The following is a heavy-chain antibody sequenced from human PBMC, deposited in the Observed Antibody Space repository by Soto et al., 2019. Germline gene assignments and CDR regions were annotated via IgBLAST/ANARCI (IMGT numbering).Heavy chain of an antibody. D-gene: IGHD6-13*01. CDR3: ARRLIAADSLTPPRR. J-gene: IGHJ4*02. CDR1: GYTFTSYY. Sequence: EASVKVSCKASGYTFTSYYMHWVRQAPGQGLEWMGIINPSGGSTSYAQKFQGRVTMTRDTSTSTVYMELSSLRSEDTAVYYCARRLIAADSLTPPRRWGQGTPVTVSS. V-gene: IGHV1-46*01. CDR2: INPSGGST.